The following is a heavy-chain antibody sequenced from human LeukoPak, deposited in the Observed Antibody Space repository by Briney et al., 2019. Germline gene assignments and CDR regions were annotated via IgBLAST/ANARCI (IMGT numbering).Heavy chain of an antibody. CDR3: ARAHDSSGYLQSDY. D-gene: IGHD3-22*01. CDR2: ISSSGSTI. CDR1: GFTFSHYY. Sequence: GGSLRLSCAASGFTFSHYYMSWIRQAPGKGLEWVSYISSSGSTIYYADSVKGRFTISRDNAKNSLYLQMNSLRAEDTAVYYCARAHDSSGYLQSDYWGQGTLVTVSS. J-gene: IGHJ4*02. V-gene: IGHV3-11*04.